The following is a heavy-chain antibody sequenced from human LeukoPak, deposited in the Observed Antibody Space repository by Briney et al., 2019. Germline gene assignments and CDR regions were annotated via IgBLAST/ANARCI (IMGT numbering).Heavy chain of an antibody. CDR3: ARLERSVAGIGNAFDI. CDR2: IIPMFGTA. CDR1: GGTFSSYP. D-gene: IGHD6-19*01. V-gene: IGHV1-69*06. Sequence: SVKVSCKASGGTFSSYPISWVRQTPGQGLEWMGGIIPMFGTANYAQKFQGRVTITADKSTSTAYMELSSLRSDDTAVYYCARLERSVAGIGNAFDIWGQGTMVTVSS. J-gene: IGHJ3*02.